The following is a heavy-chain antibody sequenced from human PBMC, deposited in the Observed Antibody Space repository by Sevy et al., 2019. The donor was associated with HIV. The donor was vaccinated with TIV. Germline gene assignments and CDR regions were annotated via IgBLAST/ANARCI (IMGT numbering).Heavy chain of an antibody. CDR2: ISSSGSTI. Sequence: GGSLRLSCAASGFTFSDHYMSWIRQAPGKGLEWVSFISSSGSTIYDGDSVKGRFTISRDNAKNSLYLQMNSLRAEDTAIYYCAREDRRREGEPHFDYWGQGTLVTVSS. D-gene: IGHD3-16*01. J-gene: IGHJ4*02. CDR1: GFTFSDHY. CDR3: AREDRRREGEPHFDY. V-gene: IGHV3-11*01.